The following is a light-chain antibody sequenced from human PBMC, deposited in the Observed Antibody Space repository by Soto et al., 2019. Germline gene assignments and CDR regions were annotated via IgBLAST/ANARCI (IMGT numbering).Light chain of an antibody. J-gene: IGLJ1*01. CDR2: GNS. CDR1: SSNIGAGYD. Sequence: QSVLTQPPSVSGAPGQRVTISCTGSSSNIGAGYDVHWYQQLPGTAPKLLIYGNSNRPSGVPDRFSGSESGTSASLAITGLQAEDEADYYCQSYDSSRYVFGTGTKLTVL. V-gene: IGLV1-40*01. CDR3: QSYDSSRYV.